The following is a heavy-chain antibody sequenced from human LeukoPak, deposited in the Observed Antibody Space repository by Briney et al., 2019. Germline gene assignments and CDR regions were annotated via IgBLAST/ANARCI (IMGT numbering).Heavy chain of an antibody. CDR1: GGSISSGGYY. Sequence: PSQTLSLTCTVSGGSISSGGYYWSWIRQPPGKGLEWIGYIYHSGSTYYNPSLKSRVTISVDTSKNQFSLKLSSVTAADTAVYYCARGDILTGYEFDYWGQGTLVTVSS. J-gene: IGHJ4*02. D-gene: IGHD3-9*01. CDR2: IYHSGST. V-gene: IGHV4-30-2*01. CDR3: ARGDILTGYEFDY.